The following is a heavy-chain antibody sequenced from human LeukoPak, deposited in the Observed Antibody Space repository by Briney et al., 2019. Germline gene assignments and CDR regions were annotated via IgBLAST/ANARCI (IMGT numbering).Heavy chain of an antibody. Sequence: SETLSLTCAVSVGSISSGGSSWSWIRQPPGKGLEWIGYIYHSGSTYYNPSLKSRVTISVDSSKNHFSLKLRSVTAAGTAVYYCAIRGLYGNFDYWGQGTLVTVSS. CDR3: AIRGLYGNFDY. CDR1: VGSISSGGSS. CDR2: IYHSGST. J-gene: IGHJ4*02. D-gene: IGHD2-8*01. V-gene: IGHV4-30-2*01.